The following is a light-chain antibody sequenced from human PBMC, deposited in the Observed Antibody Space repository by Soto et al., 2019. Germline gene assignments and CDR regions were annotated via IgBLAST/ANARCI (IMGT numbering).Light chain of an antibody. CDR3: QQYGSSGT. CDR1: QSVSSN. J-gene: IGKJ1*01. V-gene: IGKV3D-15*01. CDR2: GAS. Sequence: IVITQSPATLSVSPGESATLSCRASQSVSSNFAWYQQQPGKAPRLLIYGASTRATGIPARLSGGGSGTDFTLTIRRLQPEDFAVYYCQQYGSSGTFGQGTKVDI.